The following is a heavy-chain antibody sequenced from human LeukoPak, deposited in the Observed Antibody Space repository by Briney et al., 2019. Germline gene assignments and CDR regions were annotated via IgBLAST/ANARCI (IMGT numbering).Heavy chain of an antibody. V-gene: IGHV4-59*01. CDR2: IYYSGST. D-gene: IGHD2-2*01. Sequence: SETLSLTCTVSGGSISSYYWSWIRQPPGKGLEWIGYIYYSGSTNYNPSLKSRVTMSIDTSKNQFSLKLSTVTATDTAVYYCAKWSGYALDWGQGTLVTVSS. J-gene: IGHJ4*02. CDR3: AKWSGYALD. CDR1: GGSISSYY.